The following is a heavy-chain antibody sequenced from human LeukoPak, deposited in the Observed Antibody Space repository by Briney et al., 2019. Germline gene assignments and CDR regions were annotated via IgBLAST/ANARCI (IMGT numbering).Heavy chain of an antibody. D-gene: IGHD2-8*02. CDR2: IGDSGGRT. CDR1: GFTFRSHA. V-gene: IGHV3-23*01. Sequence: GGSLRLSCAATGFTFRSHAMNWVRQAPGKGLEWVSGIGDSGGRTYYADSVTGRFTISRDNSKNTVYLQMNSLRAADTAVYYCARRTGRPYAFDIWGQGTMVTVSS. J-gene: IGHJ3*02. CDR3: ARRTGRPYAFDI.